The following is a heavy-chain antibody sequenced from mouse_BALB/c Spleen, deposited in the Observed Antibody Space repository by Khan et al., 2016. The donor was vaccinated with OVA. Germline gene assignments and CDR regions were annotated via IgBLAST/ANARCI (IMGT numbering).Heavy chain of an antibody. CDR1: GYTFKDYV. Sequence: QIQLVQSGPELKKPGETVKISCKASGYTFKDYVMNWVKQSPGEGLKWMGWMNTYTGEPTYADDFKGRFAFSLETSASTAFLHISSHKKEETATYFWVRFHGGYWGQGTTLTVSS. CDR3: VRFHGGY. J-gene: IGHJ2*01. CDR2: MNTYTGEP. V-gene: IGHV9-3-1*01.